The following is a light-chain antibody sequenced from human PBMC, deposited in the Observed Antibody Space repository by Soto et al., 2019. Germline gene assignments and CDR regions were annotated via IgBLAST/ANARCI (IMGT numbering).Light chain of an antibody. V-gene: IGKV3-20*01. CDR2: GAS. CDR3: QQYGSSHLT. J-gene: IGKJ1*01. CDR1: QSLSSTY. Sequence: EIVLTQSPGTLSLSPGERATLSCRASQSLSSTYLAWYQQKPGQAPRLLIYGASNRATGIPDRFSDSGSGTDFSLNINRLEPEDFAVYYCQQYGSSHLTFGQGTKVEFK.